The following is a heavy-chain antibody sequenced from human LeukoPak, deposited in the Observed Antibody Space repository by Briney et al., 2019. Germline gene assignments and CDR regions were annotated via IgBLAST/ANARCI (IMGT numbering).Heavy chain of an antibody. D-gene: IGHD6-6*01. CDR3: TIVLSGSSPHTTDY. J-gene: IGHJ4*02. CDR2: IRSKSNNYAT. Sequence: GGSLRLSCAASGFTFSSYWMSWVRQASGKGLEWVGRIRSKSNNYATAYAASVKGRFTLSRDDSKNTAYLQMNSLKTEDTAVYYCTIVLSGSSPHTTDYWGQGTLVTVSS. CDR1: GFTFSSYW. V-gene: IGHV3-73*01.